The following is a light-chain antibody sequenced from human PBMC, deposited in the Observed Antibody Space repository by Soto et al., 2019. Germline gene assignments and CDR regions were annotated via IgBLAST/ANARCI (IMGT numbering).Light chain of an antibody. V-gene: IGKV1-9*01. J-gene: IGKJ4*01. CDR3: QQYNSYSALT. CDR1: QGISSY. CDR2: AAS. Sequence: DIQLTQSPSFLSASVGDRVTITCRASQGISSYLAWYQQKPGKAPKLLIYAASTLQSGVPSRFSGSGSGTEFTLTISSLQPEDFATYYCQQYNSYSALTFGGGTKVDIK.